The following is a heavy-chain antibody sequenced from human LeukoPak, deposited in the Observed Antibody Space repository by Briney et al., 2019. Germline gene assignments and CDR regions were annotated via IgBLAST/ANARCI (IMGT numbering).Heavy chain of an antibody. D-gene: IGHD5-18*01. CDR3: AKGSYRIQVLDY. CDR1: GFTFSSYS. V-gene: IGHV3-21*04. J-gene: IGHJ4*02. Sequence: GGSLRLSCAASGFTFSSYSMNWVRQAPGKGLEWVSSISSSSSYIYYADSVKGRFTISRDNSKNTLYLQMNSLRAEDTAVYYCAKGSYRIQVLDYWGQGTLVTVSS. CDR2: ISSSSSYI.